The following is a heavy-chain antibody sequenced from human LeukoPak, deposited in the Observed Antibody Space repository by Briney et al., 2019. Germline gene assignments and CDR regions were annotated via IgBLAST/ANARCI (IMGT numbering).Heavy chain of an antibody. Sequence: GASVKVSCKASGGTFSNYAISWVRQAPGQGLEWMGGIIPIFDIPNSAQKFQGRVTITADKSTSTAYMELRSLRSEDTAIYYCARAAEEWELQRWDFDSWGQGTLVTVSS. V-gene: IGHV1-69*10. D-gene: IGHD1-26*01. CDR2: IIPIFDIP. CDR1: GGTFSNYA. J-gene: IGHJ4*02. CDR3: ARAAEEWELQRWDFDS.